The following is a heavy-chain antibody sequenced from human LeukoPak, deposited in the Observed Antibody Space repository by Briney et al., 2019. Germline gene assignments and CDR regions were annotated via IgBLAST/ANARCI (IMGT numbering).Heavy chain of an antibody. D-gene: IGHD2-2*01. J-gene: IGHJ4*02. CDR3: ARGPHQHWPLGQF. CDR2: IYYSGST. V-gene: IGHV4-39*02. CDR1: GGSISSSSYY. Sequence: SETLSLTCTVSGGSISSSSYYWGRIRQPPGKGLEWIGSIYYSGSTYYNPSLKSRLTISVDTSKNQFSVTLTSVTVADTAVYYCARGPHQHWPLGQFWGQGSLVTVSS.